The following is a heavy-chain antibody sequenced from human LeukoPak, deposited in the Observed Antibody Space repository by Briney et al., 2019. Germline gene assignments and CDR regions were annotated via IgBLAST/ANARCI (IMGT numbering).Heavy chain of an antibody. V-gene: IGHV3-7*01. CDR1: GFTFSSYW. CDR3: ASQYAYYDILTGPGAFDI. CDR2: IKQDGSEK. D-gene: IGHD3-9*01. J-gene: IGHJ3*02. Sequence: GRSLRLSCAASGFTFSSYWMSWVRQAPGKGLEWVANIKQDGSEKYYVDFVKGRFTISRDNAKNSLYLQMNSLRAEDTAVYYCASQYAYYDILTGPGAFDIWGQGTMVTVSS.